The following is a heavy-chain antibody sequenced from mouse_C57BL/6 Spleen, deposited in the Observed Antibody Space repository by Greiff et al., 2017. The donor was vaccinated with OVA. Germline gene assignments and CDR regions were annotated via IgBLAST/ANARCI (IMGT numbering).Heavy chain of an antibody. Sequence: QVHVKQLGAELVKPGASVKLSCKASGYTFTSYWMHWVKQRPGQGLEWIGMIHPNSGSTNYNEKFKSKATLTVDKSSSTAYMQLSSLTSEDSAVYYCARTSTVRQGNYYAMDYWGQGTSVTVSS. CDR2: IHPNSGST. D-gene: IGHD1-1*01. V-gene: IGHV1-64*01. CDR3: ARTSTVRQGNYYAMDY. CDR1: GYTFTSYW. J-gene: IGHJ4*01.